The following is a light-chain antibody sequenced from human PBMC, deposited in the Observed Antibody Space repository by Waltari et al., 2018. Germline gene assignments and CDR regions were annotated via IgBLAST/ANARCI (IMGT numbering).Light chain of an antibody. Sequence: QSALTQPASVSGSPGQSITISCTGTSSDVGGYNYVSWYQQHPGKAPKLMIYDVSKRPSWVSNRFSGSKSGNTASLTISGLQAEDEADYYCSSYTSSSTVSIFGTGTKVTVL. J-gene: IGLJ1*01. CDR2: DVS. CDR1: SSDVGGYNY. CDR3: SSYTSSSTVSI. V-gene: IGLV2-14*01.